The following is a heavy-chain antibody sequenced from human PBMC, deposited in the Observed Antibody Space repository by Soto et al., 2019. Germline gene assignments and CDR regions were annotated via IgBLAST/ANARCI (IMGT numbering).Heavy chain of an antibody. CDR2: IYYSGST. Sequence: QVQLQESGPGLVKPSQTLSLTCTVSGGSISSGGYYWSWIRQHPGKGLEWIGYIYYSGSTYYNPSLQSRVTISVDTSKNQFSLKLSSVTAADTAVYYCARVPVEMATSLRGYYFDYWGQGTLVTVSS. CDR1: GGSISSGGYY. J-gene: IGHJ4*02. V-gene: IGHV4-31*03. D-gene: IGHD1-26*01. CDR3: ARVPVEMATSLRGYYFDY.